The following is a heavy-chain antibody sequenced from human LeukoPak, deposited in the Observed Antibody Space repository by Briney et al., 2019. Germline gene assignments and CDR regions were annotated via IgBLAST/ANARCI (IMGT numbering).Heavy chain of an antibody. CDR2: INPNSGGT. D-gene: IGHD1-20*01. CDR3: VRLVTGTRRDNDY. Sequence: ASVKVSCKASGYTFTGYYMHWVRQAPGQGLEWRGWINPNSGGTNYAQKFQGRVTMTRDTSISTAYMELSRLRSDDTAVYYCVRLVTGTRRDNDYWGQGTLVTVSS. V-gene: IGHV1-2*02. CDR1: GYTFTGYY. J-gene: IGHJ4*02.